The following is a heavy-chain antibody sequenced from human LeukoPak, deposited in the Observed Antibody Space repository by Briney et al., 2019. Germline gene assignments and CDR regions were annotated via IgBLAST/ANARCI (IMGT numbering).Heavy chain of an antibody. V-gene: IGHV4-34*01. CDR2: INDSGST. D-gene: IGHD5-18*01. CDR1: GGSFSGYY. J-gene: IGHJ5*02. CDR3: ARGQGYSYGYEWFDP. Sequence: SETLSLTCAVYGGSFSGYYWSWIRQPPGKGLEWIGEINDSGSTNYNPSLKSRVTISVDTSKNQFSLKLSSVTAADTAVYYCARGQGYSYGYEWFDPWGQGTLVTVSS.